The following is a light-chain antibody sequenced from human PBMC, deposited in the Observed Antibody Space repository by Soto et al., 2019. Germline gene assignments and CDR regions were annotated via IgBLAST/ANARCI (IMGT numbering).Light chain of an antibody. Sequence: QYALTQPASVSGSPGQSITISCTGTSSDVGSYNLVSWYQQHPGKAPKLIIFEVTKRPSGVSYRFSGSKSGNTASLTISGLQAADEADYYCSSYAGSSTFVAFGGGTKLTVL. V-gene: IGLV2-23*02. CDR1: SSDVGSYNL. CDR3: SSYAGSSTFVA. CDR2: EVT. J-gene: IGLJ2*01.